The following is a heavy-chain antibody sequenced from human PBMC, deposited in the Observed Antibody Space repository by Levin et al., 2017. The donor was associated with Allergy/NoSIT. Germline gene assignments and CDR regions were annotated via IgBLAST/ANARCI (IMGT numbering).Heavy chain of an antibody. CDR2: IIPIFGTA. D-gene: IGHD1-1*01. Sequence: PGASVKVSCKASGGTFRTYAISWVRQAPGQGLEWMGGIIPIFGTANYAQKFQGRVTINADESTSTAYMELTSLRSEDTGVYYCARGDATGTTARYYGMDVWGQGTTVTVSS. CDR1: GGTFRTYA. V-gene: IGHV1-69*13. CDR3: ARGDATGTTARYYGMDV. J-gene: IGHJ6*02.